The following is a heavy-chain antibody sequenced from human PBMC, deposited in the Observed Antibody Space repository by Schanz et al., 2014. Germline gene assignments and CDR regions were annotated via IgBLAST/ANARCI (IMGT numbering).Heavy chain of an antibody. CDR3: ARDQSPYTNSSDVRYFDY. CDR2: ISSSGSTI. J-gene: IGHJ4*02. D-gene: IGHD6-6*01. V-gene: IGHV3-11*01. Sequence: QVFLAESGGGVVQPGRSLRLSCAASGFNFKAYAMSWVRQAPGKGLEWVSYISSSGSTIYYADSVKGRFTISRDNAKNSLYLQMNSLRAEDTAVYYCARDQSPYTNSSDVRYFDYWGQGSLVTVSS. CDR1: GFNFKAYA.